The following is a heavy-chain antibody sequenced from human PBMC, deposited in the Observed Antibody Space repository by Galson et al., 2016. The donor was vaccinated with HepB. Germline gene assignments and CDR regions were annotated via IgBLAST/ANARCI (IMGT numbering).Heavy chain of an antibody. J-gene: IGHJ4*02. CDR3: ARDFRYAGGDY. Sequence: SLRLSCAVSGLPLNNFWMTWVRQAPGKGLEWVASINHDGDDTYYVDSVRGRFTISKDIAKNSLHLQLSRLRDVDTAVYYCARDFRYAGGDYWGQGTLVTVSS. CDR2: INHDGDDT. D-gene: IGHD4-23*01. CDR1: GLPLNNFW. V-gene: IGHV3-7*01.